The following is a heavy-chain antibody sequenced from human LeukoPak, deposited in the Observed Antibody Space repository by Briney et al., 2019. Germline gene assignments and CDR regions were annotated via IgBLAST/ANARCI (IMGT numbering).Heavy chain of an antibody. CDR3: ARGRYGSGSYYNVEYFDY. CDR2: IDYSGST. J-gene: IGHJ4*02. V-gene: IGHV4-59*01. CDR1: GGSISSYY. Sequence: PSETLSLTCTVSGGSISSYYWIWIPQPPGKGLEWIGCIDYSGSTNYNPSLKSRVTISVDTSKNQFSLKLSSVTAADTAVYYCARGRYGSGSYYNVEYFDYWGQGTLVTVSS. D-gene: IGHD3-10*01.